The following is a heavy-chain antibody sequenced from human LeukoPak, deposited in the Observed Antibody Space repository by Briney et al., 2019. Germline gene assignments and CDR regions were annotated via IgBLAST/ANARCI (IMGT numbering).Heavy chain of an antibody. J-gene: IGHJ4*02. CDR1: GFTFSDHG. CDR2: ISGSGGST. D-gene: IGHD3-16*01. V-gene: IGHV3-23*01. Sequence: GGSLRLSCAASGFTFSDHGMNWVRQAPGKGLEWVSAISGSGGSTYYADSVKGRFTISRDNSKNTLYLQMNSLRAEDTAVYYCAKQRPLIQDYWGQGTLVTVSS. CDR3: AKQRPLIQDY.